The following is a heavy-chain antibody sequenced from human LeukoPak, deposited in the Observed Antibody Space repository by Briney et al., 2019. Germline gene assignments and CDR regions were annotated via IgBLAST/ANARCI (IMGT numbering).Heavy chain of an antibody. D-gene: IGHD3-22*01. V-gene: IGHV3-30-3*01. J-gene: IGHJ4*02. CDR3: ARAGLSYDSSGYLDY. Sequence: GGSLRLSCAASGFTFSSYAMHWVRQAPGKGLEWVAVISYDGSNKYYADSGKGRFTISRDNSKNTLYLQMNSLRAEDTAVYYCARAGLSYDSSGYLDYWGQGTLVTLSS. CDR1: GFTFSSYA. CDR2: ISYDGSNK.